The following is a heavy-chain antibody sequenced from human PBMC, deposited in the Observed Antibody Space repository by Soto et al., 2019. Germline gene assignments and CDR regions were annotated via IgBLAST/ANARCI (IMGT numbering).Heavy chain of an antibody. CDR1: GFSVSRNY. Sequence: QLVETGGGWIQPGTSLTLSCAASGFSVSRNYMTCVRQAPGKGLEWVSFVYSGGATFYADSVKGRFILSRDDSQNTMYLQMNNLRAEDTAVYYSARVPGRLWGRGTLVTVAS. J-gene: IGHJ4*02. CDR2: VYSGGAT. D-gene: IGHD3-10*01. CDR3: ARVPGRL. V-gene: IGHV3-53*02.